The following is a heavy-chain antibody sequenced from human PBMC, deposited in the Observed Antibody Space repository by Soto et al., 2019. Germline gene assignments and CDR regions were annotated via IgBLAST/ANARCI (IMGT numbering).Heavy chain of an antibody. CDR2: INHSGST. J-gene: IGHJ6*02. V-gene: IGHV4-34*01. CDR3: ARGRLAVAGTDSYGMDV. Sequence: SETLSLTCAVYGGSFSCYYWSWIRQPPGKGLEWIGEINHSGSTNYNPSLKSRVTISVDTSKNQFSLKLSSVTAADTAVYYCARGRLAVAGTDSYGMDVWGQVTTVTVSS. CDR1: GGSFSCYY. D-gene: IGHD6-19*01.